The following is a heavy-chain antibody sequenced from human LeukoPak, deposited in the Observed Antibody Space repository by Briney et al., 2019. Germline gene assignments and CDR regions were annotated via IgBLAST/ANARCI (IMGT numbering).Heavy chain of an antibody. V-gene: IGHV4-4*02. CDR3: ARVVAAKPDAARLDY. Sequence: SETLSLTCAVSGGSISSSNWWSWVRQPPGKGLEWIGEIYHSGSTNYNPSLKSRVTISVDKSKNQFSLKLSSVTAADTAVYYCARVVAAKPDAARLDYWGQGTLVTVSS. CDR2: IYHSGST. D-gene: IGHD2-15*01. J-gene: IGHJ4*02. CDR1: GGSISSSNW.